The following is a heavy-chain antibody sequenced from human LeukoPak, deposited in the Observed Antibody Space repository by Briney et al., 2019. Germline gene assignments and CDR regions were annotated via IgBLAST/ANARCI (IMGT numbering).Heavy chain of an antibody. V-gene: IGHV4-4*07. CDR3: ARDLLGGYDFWSGHTSSAFDI. Sequence: SETLSLACTVSGGSISSYYWSWIRQPAGKGLEWIGRIYTSGSTNYNPSLKSRVTMSVDTSKNQFSLKLSSVTAADTAVYYCARDLLGGYDFWSGHTSSAFDIWGQGTMVTVSS. CDR2: IYTSGST. J-gene: IGHJ3*02. CDR1: GGSISSYY. D-gene: IGHD3-3*01.